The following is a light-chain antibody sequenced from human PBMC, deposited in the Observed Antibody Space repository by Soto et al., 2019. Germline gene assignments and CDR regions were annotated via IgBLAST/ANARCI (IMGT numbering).Light chain of an antibody. J-gene: IGKJ1*01. Sequence: DIVMTQSPDSLAVSLGERATINCKSSQSVLYSSNNKNYLAWYQQKPGQPPKLLIYWASTRESGVPDRFSGSGSGTDFTLTISSLAAEDVAVYYCQQYYSTWWTFGQGTKVEIK. CDR1: QSVLYSSNNKNY. CDR3: QQYYSTWWT. CDR2: WAS. V-gene: IGKV4-1*01.